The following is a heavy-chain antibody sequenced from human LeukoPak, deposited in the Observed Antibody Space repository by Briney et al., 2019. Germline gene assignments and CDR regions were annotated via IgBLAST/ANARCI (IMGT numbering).Heavy chain of an antibody. CDR1: GFTFSSYW. J-gene: IGHJ5*02. D-gene: IGHD5-18*01. CDR3: ARVGVWDTAMVMGFDP. V-gene: IGHV3-7*01. CDR2: IKQDGSEK. Sequence: PGGSLRLSCAASGFTFSSYWMSWVRQAPGKGLEWVANIKQDGSEKYYVDSVKGRFTISRDNAKNSLYLQMNSLRAEDTAVYYCARVGVWDTAMVMGFDPWGQGTLVTVSS.